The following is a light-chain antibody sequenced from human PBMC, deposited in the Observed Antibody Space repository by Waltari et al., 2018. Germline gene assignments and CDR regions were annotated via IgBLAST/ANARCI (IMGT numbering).Light chain of an antibody. J-gene: IGLJ7*01. CDR3: GTWDSSLSGAV. V-gene: IGLV1-51*02. Sequence: QSVFTQPPSVSAAPGQRVTLSCTGGSPNIGNNYVSWYPQFPGTAPKLLIYENTGRPSGIPGRFSGSKSGTSATLDITGLQAGDEADYYCGTWDSSLSGAVFGGGTHLTVL. CDR1: SPNIGNNY. CDR2: ENT.